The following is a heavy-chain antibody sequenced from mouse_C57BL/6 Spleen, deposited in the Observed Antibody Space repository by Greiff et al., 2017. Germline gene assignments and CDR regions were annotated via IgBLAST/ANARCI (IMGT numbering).Heavy chain of an antibody. J-gene: IGHJ4*01. CDR2: IYPGDGDT. V-gene: IGHV1-82*01. CDR3: ARRDYGSSKYAMDY. D-gene: IGHD1-1*01. CDR1: GYAFSSSW. Sequence: QVQLQQSGPELVKPGASVKISCKASGYAFSSSWMNWVKQRPGKGLEWIGRIYPGDGDTNYNGKFKGKATLTADKSSSTAYMQLSSLTSEDSAVYFCARRDYGSSKYAMDYWGQGTSVTVSS.